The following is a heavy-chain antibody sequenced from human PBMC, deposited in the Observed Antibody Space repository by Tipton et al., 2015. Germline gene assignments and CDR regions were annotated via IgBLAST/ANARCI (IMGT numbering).Heavy chain of an antibody. V-gene: IGHV4-31*03. CDR2: SYYSGNT. CDR1: GDSISSGGYY. D-gene: IGHD5-12*01. J-gene: IGHJ4*02. CDR3: ARVKVATMLYYFDY. Sequence: TLSLTCTVSGDSISSGGYYWSWSRQHPGKGLEWLGYSYYSGNTYYNPSLKSRVTISVDTSKSQFSLKLTSVTAADTAVYYCARVKVATMLYYFDYWGQGTLVTVSS.